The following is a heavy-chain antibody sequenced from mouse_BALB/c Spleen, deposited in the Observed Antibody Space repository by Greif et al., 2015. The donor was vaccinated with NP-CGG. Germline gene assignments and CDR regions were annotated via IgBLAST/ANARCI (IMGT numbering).Heavy chain of an antibody. Sequence: QVQLQQSGAELVKPGASVKLSCKASGYTFTSYWMHWVKQRPGQGLEWIGEINPSNGRTNYNEKFKSKATLTVDKSSSTAYMQLSSLTSEDSAVYYCARGDGWFAYWGQGTLVTVSA. CDR2: INPSNGRT. CDR3: ARGDGWFAY. D-gene: IGHD2-3*01. V-gene: IGHV1S81*02. CDR1: GYTFTSYW. J-gene: IGHJ3*01.